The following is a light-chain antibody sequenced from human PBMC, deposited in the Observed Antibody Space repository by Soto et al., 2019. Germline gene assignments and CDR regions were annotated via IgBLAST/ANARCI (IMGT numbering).Light chain of an antibody. CDR3: QQYNSYSYT. Sequence: DIQMTQSPSTLSASVGDRVTITCRASQSISSWLAWYQQKPGKAPKLLIYKASSLESGVPSRFSSSGYGTEFTLTISSLQPDDFATYYCQQYNSYSYTFGQGTKLEIK. V-gene: IGKV1-5*03. CDR1: QSISSW. J-gene: IGKJ2*01. CDR2: KAS.